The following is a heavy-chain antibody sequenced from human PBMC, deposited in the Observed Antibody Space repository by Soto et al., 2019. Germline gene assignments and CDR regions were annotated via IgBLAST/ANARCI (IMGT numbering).Heavy chain of an antibody. Sequence: QVQLVQSGAEEKKPGASVKVSCKASGYTFTSYAMHWVRQAPGQRLEWMGGINAGNGNTKYSQKFQGRVTITRDTTASTAYRRLSSLRSEDTAVYCCARGSGYYYWDDYWGQGTLVTVSS. CDR2: INAGNGNT. J-gene: IGHJ4*02. CDR1: GYTFTSYA. D-gene: IGHD3-22*01. CDR3: ARGSGYYYWDDY. V-gene: IGHV1-3*05.